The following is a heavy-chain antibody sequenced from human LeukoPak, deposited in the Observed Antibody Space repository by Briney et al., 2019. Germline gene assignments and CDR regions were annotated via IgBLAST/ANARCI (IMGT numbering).Heavy chain of an antibody. D-gene: IGHD4-23*01. CDR2: IYYSGST. Sequence: PSETLSLTCTVSGGSISSYYWSWIRQPPGKELEWIGYIYYSGSTNYNPSLKSRVTISVDTSKNQFSLKLNSVTAADTAVYYCARHAVTHYYFDYWGQGTLVTVSS. J-gene: IGHJ4*02. V-gene: IGHV4-59*08. CDR1: GGSISSYY. CDR3: ARHAVTHYYFDY.